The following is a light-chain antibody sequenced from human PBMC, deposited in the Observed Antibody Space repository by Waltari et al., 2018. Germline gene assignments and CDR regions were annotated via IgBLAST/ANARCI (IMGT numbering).Light chain of an antibody. CDR2: DAS. CDR3: QQRSNWLLP. Sequence: EIVLTQSPATLSLSPGERATLSCRASQSVSSYLAWDQQKPGQAPRLLIYDASNRATGIPARFSGSGSGTDFTLTISSLGPEDFAVYYCQQRSNWLLPFGGGTKVEIK. CDR1: QSVSSY. V-gene: IGKV3-11*01. J-gene: IGKJ4*01.